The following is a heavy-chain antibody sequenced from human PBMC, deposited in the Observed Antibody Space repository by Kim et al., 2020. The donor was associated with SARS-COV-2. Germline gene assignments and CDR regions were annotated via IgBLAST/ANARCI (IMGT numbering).Heavy chain of an antibody. CDR1: GFTFSSYG. CDR2: IWYDGSNK. J-gene: IGHJ6*02. Sequence: GGSLRLSCAASGFTFSSYGMHWVRQAPGKGLEWVAVIWYDGSNKYYADSVKGRFTISRDNSKNTLYLQMNSLRAEDTAVYYCARDPRDNYDFWSGYANYYHYGMDVWGQGTTVTVSS. D-gene: IGHD3-3*01. V-gene: IGHV3-33*08. CDR3: ARDPRDNYDFWSGYANYYHYGMDV.